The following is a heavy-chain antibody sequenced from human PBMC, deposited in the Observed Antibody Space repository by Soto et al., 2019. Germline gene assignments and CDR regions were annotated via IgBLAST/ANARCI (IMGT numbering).Heavy chain of an antibody. Sequence: EVQLVESGGGLVKPGGSLRLSCAASGFTFSSYSMNWVRQAPGKGLEWVSSISSSSSYIYYADSVKGRFTISRDNAKNSLYLQMNSLRAEDTAVYYCARDSAAIVGWFDPWGQGTLVTVSS. V-gene: IGHV3-21*01. D-gene: IGHD2-2*01. CDR2: ISSSSSYI. CDR3: ARDSAAIVGWFDP. CDR1: GFTFSSYS. J-gene: IGHJ5*02.